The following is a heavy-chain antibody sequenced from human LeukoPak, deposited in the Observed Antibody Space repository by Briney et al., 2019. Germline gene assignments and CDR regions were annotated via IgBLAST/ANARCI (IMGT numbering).Heavy chain of an antibody. D-gene: IGHD6-13*01. Sequence: SETLSLTCTVSGYSISSGYYWGWIRQPPGKGLEWIGSIYHSGSTYYNPSLKSRVTISVDTSKNQFSLKLSSVTAADTAVYYCARVQRQLVLFDYWGQGTLVTVSS. V-gene: IGHV4-38-2*02. J-gene: IGHJ4*02. CDR3: ARVQRQLVLFDY. CDR2: IYHSGST. CDR1: GYSISSGYY.